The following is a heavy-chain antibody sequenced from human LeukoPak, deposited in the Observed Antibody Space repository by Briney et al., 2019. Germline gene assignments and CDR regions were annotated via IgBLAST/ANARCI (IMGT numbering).Heavy chain of an antibody. D-gene: IGHD6-19*01. Sequence: GGSLRLSCAASGFTFSSYWMHWVRQAPGKGLVWVSRINSDGSTTYYADSVKGRFTISRDNVKNSLYLQMKGLRVEDTAVYYCSSQPAVLDLDCWGQGALVTVSS. CDR1: GFTFSSYW. V-gene: IGHV3-74*01. CDR3: SSQPAVLDLDC. CDR2: INSDGSTT. J-gene: IGHJ4*02.